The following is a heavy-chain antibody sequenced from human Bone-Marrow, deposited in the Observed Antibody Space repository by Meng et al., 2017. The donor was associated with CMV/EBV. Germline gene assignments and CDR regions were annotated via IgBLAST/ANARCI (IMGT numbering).Heavy chain of an antibody. Sequence: GESLKISCAASGFTFSSYSMNWVRQAPGKGLEWVSSISSSSSSYIYYADSVKGRFTISRDNAKNSLYLQMNSLRAEDTAVYYCVRVGNGGSRPTVGVYYYYGMDVWGQGTTVTVSS. V-gene: IGHV3-21*01. J-gene: IGHJ6*02. CDR2: ISSSSSSYI. CDR3: VRVGNGGSRPTVGVYYYYGMDV. CDR1: GFTFSSYS. D-gene: IGHD4-23*01.